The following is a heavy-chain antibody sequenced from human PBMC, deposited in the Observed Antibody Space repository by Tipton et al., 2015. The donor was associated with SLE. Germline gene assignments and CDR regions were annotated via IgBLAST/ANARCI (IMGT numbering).Heavy chain of an antibody. J-gene: IGHJ3*02. CDR2: INHSGST. CDR1: GGSISSYY. D-gene: IGHD1-26*01. V-gene: IGHV4-34*01. CDR3: ARDGGSYHDAFDI. Sequence: TLSLTCTVSGGSISSYYWSWIRQPPGKGLEWIGEINHSGSTNYNPSLKSRVTISVDTSKNQFSLKLSSVTAADTAVYYCARDGGSYHDAFDIWGQGTMVTVSS.